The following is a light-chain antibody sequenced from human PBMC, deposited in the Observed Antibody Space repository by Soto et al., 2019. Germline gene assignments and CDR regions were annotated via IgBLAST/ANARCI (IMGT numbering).Light chain of an antibody. CDR1: QSVSSY. V-gene: IGKV3-11*01. CDR2: DAP. CDR3: QQRSNWLT. Sequence: IMLKQSPATLSLSPWERATLSCRASQSVSSYLAWYQQKPGQAPRLLIYDAPNRATGIPARFSGSGSGTDFTLTISSLEPEDFAVYYCQQRSNWLTFGGGSIVDIK. J-gene: IGKJ4*01.